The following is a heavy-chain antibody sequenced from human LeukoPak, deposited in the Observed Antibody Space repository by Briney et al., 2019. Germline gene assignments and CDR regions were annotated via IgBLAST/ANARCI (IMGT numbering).Heavy chain of an antibody. CDR3: ARDYDIVGATNAFDI. CDR1: GYTFTSYG. J-gene: IGHJ3*02. CDR2: ISAYNGNT. D-gene: IGHD1-26*01. V-gene: IGHV1-18*01. Sequence: GASVKVSCKASGYTFTSYGISWVRQAPGQGLEWMGWISAYNGNTNYAQKLQGRVTMTTDTSTSTAYMELRSLRSDDTAVYYCARDYDIVGATNAFDIWGQGTMVTVSS.